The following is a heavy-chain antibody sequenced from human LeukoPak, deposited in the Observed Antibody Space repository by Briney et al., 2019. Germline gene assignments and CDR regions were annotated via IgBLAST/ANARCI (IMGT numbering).Heavy chain of an antibody. Sequence: SETLSLTCTVSGGSISSSSYYWGWIRQPPGKGLEWIGSIYYSGGTYYNPSLKSRVTISVDTSKNQFSLKLTSVTAADTAVYYCARVSGSWYQDWYFDRWGRGTLVTVSS. D-gene: IGHD6-13*01. CDR3: ARVSGSWYQDWYFDR. V-gene: IGHV4-39*07. CDR1: GGSISSSSYY. J-gene: IGHJ2*01. CDR2: IYYSGGT.